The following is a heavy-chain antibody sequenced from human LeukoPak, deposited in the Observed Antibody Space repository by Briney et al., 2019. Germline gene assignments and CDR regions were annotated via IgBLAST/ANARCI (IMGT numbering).Heavy chain of an antibody. J-gene: IGHJ4*02. CDR2: ISNNGGRT. V-gene: IGHV3-23*01. CDR3: ARDEDTSALSEY. CDR1: GFSLSSNT. Sequence: PGGSLRLSCAGSGFSLSSNTMSRVLQAPGRGLEWVSAISNNGGRTDYADSVKGRFTISRDNSKSTLYLHMDSLRAEDTAVYYCARDEDTSALSEYWGQGTLVTVSS. D-gene: IGHD2/OR15-2a*01.